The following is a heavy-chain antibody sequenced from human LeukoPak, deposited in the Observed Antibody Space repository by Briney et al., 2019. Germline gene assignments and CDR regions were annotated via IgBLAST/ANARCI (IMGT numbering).Heavy chain of an antibody. V-gene: IGHV3-7*01. CDR1: GFTFSSYW. CDR2: IKQDGSEK. D-gene: IGHD6-13*01. Sequence: QTGGSLRLSCAASGFTFSSYWMSWVRQAPGKGLEWVANIKQDGSEKYYVDSVKGRFTISRDNAKNSLYLQMNSLRAEDTAVYYCARKYGSSWYTISHYYYGMDVWGQGTTVTVSS. J-gene: IGHJ6*02. CDR3: ARKYGSSWYTISHYYYGMDV.